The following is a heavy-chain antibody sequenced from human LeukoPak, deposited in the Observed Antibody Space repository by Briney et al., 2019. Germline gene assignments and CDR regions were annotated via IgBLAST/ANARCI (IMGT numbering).Heavy chain of an antibody. Sequence: PSETLSLTCTVSGGSISGVGYYWSWIRQPPEKGLEWIGYIYQGDTTYYNPSLESRVTISVDRSKNQFSLKLSSVTSADTAVYYCARVGISIFGESEARWFDPWGQGTLVTVSS. CDR1: GGSISGVGYY. CDR3: ARVGISIFGESEARWFDP. V-gene: IGHV4-30-2*01. CDR2: IYQGDTT. J-gene: IGHJ5*02. D-gene: IGHD3-3*01.